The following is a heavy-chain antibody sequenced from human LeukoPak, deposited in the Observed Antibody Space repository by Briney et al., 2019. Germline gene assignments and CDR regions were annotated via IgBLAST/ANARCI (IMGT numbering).Heavy chain of an antibody. CDR1: GFTFSSYE. CDR2: ISSSGSTI. D-gene: IGHD6-13*01. Sequence: GGSLRLSCAASGFTFSSYEMNWVRQAPGKGLEWVSYISSSGSTIYYADSVKGRFTISGDNAKNSLYLQMNSLRAEDTAVYYCARNAAAGTDAFDIWGQGTMVTVSS. J-gene: IGHJ3*02. V-gene: IGHV3-48*03. CDR3: ARNAAAGTDAFDI.